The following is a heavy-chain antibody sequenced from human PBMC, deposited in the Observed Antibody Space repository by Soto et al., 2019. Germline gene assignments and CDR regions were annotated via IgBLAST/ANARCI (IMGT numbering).Heavy chain of an antibody. D-gene: IGHD3-3*01. CDR1: GLTCSSYA. CDR2: ITANSGST. Sequence: VGSLRLSCAASGLTCSSYAMVSVRQAPGKALEWVSTITANSGSTAYGDSVKGRFTISRDNSKSILYLQMNSLRVEDTAAYYCAKSPEWPNRYFDYWGQGTLVAVSS. J-gene: IGHJ4*02. V-gene: IGHV3-23*01. CDR3: AKSPEWPNRYFDY.